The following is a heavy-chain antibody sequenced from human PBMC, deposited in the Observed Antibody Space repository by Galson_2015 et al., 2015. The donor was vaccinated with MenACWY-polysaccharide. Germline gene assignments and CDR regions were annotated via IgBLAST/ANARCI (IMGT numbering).Heavy chain of an antibody. CDR3: TTLAVAGFQGRDH. V-gene: IGHV3-15*05. Sequence: SLRLSCAASGLTLSDAWMSWVRQAPGKGLEWVGRIKSEGDGGTTEYPAPVKDRFTMSRSDSENTLYLQMTSLKTDDTGVYFCTTLAVAGFQGRDHWGQGTLVTVSS. D-gene: IGHD6-19*01. CDR2: IKSEGDGGTT. CDR1: GLTLSDAW. J-gene: IGHJ4*02.